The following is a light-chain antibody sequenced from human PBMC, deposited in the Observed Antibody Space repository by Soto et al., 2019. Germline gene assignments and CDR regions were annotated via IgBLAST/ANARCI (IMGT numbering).Light chain of an antibody. CDR2: DAS. V-gene: IGKV3-20*01. J-gene: IGKJ5*01. CDR3: QQYGTSEII. Sequence: EVALTQSPGTLSLSPGARATLSCRASQTIANNYLTWYQQKPGQAPRVLIYDASTRATGIPDRFSGSGSGTDFTLTITRLEPEDFAVFYCQQYGTSEIIFGQGTRLEIK. CDR1: QTIANNY.